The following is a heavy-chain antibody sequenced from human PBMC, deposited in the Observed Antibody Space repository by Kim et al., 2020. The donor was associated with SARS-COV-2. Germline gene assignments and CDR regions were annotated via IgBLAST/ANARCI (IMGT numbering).Heavy chain of an antibody. CDR3: ASDYGDYREGAFDI. Sequence: TPSLKRRVTRSVEKSKNQFALKLSSVTAADTAVYYCASDYGDYREGAFDIWGQGTMVTVSS. J-gene: IGHJ3*02. D-gene: IGHD4-17*01. V-gene: IGHV4-4*02.